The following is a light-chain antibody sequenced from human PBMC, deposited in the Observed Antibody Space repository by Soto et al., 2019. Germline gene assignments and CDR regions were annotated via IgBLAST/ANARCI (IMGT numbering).Light chain of an antibody. CDR3: QQYNDWPLT. V-gene: IGKV3-15*01. CDR2: GAS. J-gene: IGKJ1*01. Sequence: EIVMTQSPATLSVSPGERASLSCRASQSVSSNLAWYQQKPGQAPRLLIYGASSRVTGIPARFSGSGSGTDFTLTISSLQSEDFALYYCQQYNDWPLTFGQGTKVDIK. CDR1: QSVSSN.